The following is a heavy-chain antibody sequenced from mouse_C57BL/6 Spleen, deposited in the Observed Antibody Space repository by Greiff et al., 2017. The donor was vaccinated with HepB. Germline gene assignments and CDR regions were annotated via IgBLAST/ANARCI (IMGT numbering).Heavy chain of an antibody. CDR1: GYTFTSYG. CDR2: IYPRSGNT. Sequence: LQQSGAELARPGASVKLSCKASGYTFTSYGISWVKQRTGQGLEWIGEIYPRSGNTYYNEKFKGKATLTADKSSSTAYMELRSLTSEDSAVYFCARRGTDAMDYWGQGTSVTVSS. J-gene: IGHJ4*01. V-gene: IGHV1-81*01. CDR3: ARRGTDAMDY. D-gene: IGHD3-3*01.